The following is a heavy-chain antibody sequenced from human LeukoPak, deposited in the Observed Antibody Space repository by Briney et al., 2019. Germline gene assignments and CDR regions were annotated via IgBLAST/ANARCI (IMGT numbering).Heavy chain of an antibody. CDR1: GDSISSSNW. D-gene: IGHD6-19*01. J-gene: IGHJ4*02. V-gene: IGHV4-4*02. Sequence: PSETLSLTCTVSGDSISSSNWWNWVRLPPGKGLDWIGEVSHTGSTKYSPSLKDRVTISKDNSKNQFSLKLNSVTAADTATYYCTRSSGWWSLDYWGQGALVTVSS. CDR2: VSHTGST. CDR3: TRSSGWWSLDY.